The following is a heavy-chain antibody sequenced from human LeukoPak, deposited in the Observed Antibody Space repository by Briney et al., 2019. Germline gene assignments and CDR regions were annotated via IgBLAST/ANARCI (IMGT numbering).Heavy chain of an antibody. V-gene: IGHV3-74*01. CDR3: ATRDYTSSKY. Sequence: GGSLRLSCAASGFALSSYWVHWVRQAPGQGLVWVSDINSDGSTTRYADSVKGRFTISRDNAKNTLYLEMNSLRAEDTAVYYCATRDYTSSKYWGQGTLVTVSP. CDR1: GFALSSYW. J-gene: IGHJ4*02. CDR2: INSDGSTT. D-gene: IGHD2-2*01.